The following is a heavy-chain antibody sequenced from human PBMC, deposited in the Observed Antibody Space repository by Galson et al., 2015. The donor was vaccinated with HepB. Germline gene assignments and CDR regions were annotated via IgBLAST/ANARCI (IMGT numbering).Heavy chain of an antibody. J-gene: IGHJ4*02. V-gene: IGHV3-21*01. Sequence: SLRLSCAASGFTFSSYSMNWVRQAPGKGLEWVSSISSSSSYIYYADSVKGRFTISRDNAKNSLYLQMNSLRAEDTAVYYCARDLVSAMALDYWGQGTLVTVSS. CDR1: GFTFSSYS. D-gene: IGHD5-18*01. CDR3: ARDLVSAMALDY. CDR2: ISSSSSYI.